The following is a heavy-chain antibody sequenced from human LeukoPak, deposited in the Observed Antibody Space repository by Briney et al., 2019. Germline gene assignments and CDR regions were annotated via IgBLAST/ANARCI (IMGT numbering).Heavy chain of an antibody. CDR1: GFIFSSYW. Sequence: AGGSLRLSCAASGFIFSSYWMSWVRQAPGKGLEWVAKIRQDGDERYYVDSVKGRFTISRDNANDSLYLQMTSLRAEDTAVYYCARDSSSWHNDAFDIWGHGTMVTVSS. CDR2: IRQDGDER. J-gene: IGHJ3*02. V-gene: IGHV3-7*01. D-gene: IGHD6-13*01. CDR3: ARDSSSWHNDAFDI.